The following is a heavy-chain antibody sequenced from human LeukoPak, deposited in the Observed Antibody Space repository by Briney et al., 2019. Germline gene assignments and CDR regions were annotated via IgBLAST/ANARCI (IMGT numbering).Heavy chain of an antibody. V-gene: IGHV3-7*01. CDR1: GFTLSSYW. D-gene: IGHD6-19*01. CDR2: IKKDGSEK. J-gene: IGHJ3*01. Sequence: GGSLRLSCAASGFTLSSYWMTWVRQAPGKGLQWVASIKKDGSEKFYVDSVKGRFNIFRENIKNSLYLHMRSLRVEDTAVYYCVSETVALWGQGTMVTVSS. CDR3: VSETVAL.